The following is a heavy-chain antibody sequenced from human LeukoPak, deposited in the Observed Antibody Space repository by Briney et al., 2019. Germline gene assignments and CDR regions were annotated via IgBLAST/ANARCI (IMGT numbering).Heavy chain of an antibody. V-gene: IGHV4-34*01. CDR3: ARGGVVVAASIPDVVTVYYYGMDV. Sequence: SETLSLTCAVYGGSFSGYYWSWIRQPPGQGLEWIGEINHSGSTNYNPTLKSRVTISVDTSKNQFSLKLSSVTAADTAVYYCARGGVVVAASIPDVVTVYYYGMDVWGQGTTVTVSS. CDR1: GGSFSGYY. CDR2: INHSGST. J-gene: IGHJ6*02. D-gene: IGHD2-15*01.